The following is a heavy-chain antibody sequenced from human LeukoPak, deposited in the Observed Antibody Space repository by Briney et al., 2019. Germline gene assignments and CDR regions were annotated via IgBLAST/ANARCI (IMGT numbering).Heavy chain of an antibody. CDR3: AREEYVAYFDY. D-gene: IGHD6-6*01. CDR2: ISSSGSTV. CDR1: GFTFSDYY. J-gene: IGHJ4*02. V-gene: IGHV3-11*01. Sequence: GGSLRLSCAASGFTFSDYYISWIRQAPGKGLEWVSYISSSGSTVYYVDSVKGQFTISRDNAKNSLYLQMNSLRAEDTAVYYCAREEYVAYFDYWGQGTLVTVSS.